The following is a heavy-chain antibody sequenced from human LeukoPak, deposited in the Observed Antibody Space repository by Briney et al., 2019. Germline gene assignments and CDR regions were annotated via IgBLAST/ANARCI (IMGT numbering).Heavy chain of an antibody. CDR2: FDPEDGET. CDR3: ATSPYRSGWYQYYFDY. V-gene: IGHV1-24*01. CDR1: GYTLTELS. D-gene: IGHD6-19*01. J-gene: IGHJ4*02. Sequence: ASVKVSCKVSGYTLTELSMHWVRQAPGKGLEWMGGFDPEDGETIYAQKFQGRVTMTEDTSTDTAYMELSSLRSEDTAVYYCATSPYRSGWYQYYFDYWGQGTLVTVSS.